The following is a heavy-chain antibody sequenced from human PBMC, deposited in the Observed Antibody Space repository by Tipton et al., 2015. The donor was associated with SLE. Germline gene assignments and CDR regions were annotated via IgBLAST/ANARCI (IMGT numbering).Heavy chain of an antibody. Sequence: TLSLTCTVSGGSISSSAYYWGWIRQPPGEGLEWIGSIYYSGSTYYNPSLKSRVTTSLDTSKNQFSLSLYSVTVEDTAVYYCARQGTGFGSGRDDYWGQGILVTASS. CDR2: IYYSGST. J-gene: IGHJ4*02. D-gene: IGHD6-19*01. CDR3: ARQGTGFGSGRDDY. CDR1: GGSISSSAYY. V-gene: IGHV4-39*01.